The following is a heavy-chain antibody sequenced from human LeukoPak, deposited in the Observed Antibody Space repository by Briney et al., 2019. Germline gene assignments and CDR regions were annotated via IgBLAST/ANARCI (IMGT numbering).Heavy chain of an antibody. Sequence: GGSLRLSCAASGFTFSSYAISWVRQAPGKGLEWVSAISGSGGSTYYADSVKGRFTISRDNSKNTLYLQMNSLRAEDTAVYYCAKSDYGDYLGYFDFWGQGTLVTVSS. CDR2: ISGSGGST. CDR3: AKSDYGDYLGYFDF. J-gene: IGHJ4*02. D-gene: IGHD4-17*01. CDR1: GFTFSSYA. V-gene: IGHV3-23*01.